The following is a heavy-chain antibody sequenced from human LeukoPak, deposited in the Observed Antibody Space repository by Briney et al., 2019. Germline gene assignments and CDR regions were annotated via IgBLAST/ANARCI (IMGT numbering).Heavy chain of an antibody. CDR3: AKSREEIRGLDAFDI. V-gene: IGHV4-31*03. CDR1: GVSISSGGYY. Sequence: SQTLSLTCTVSGVSISSGGYYWSWIRQHPGKGLEWIGYIYYSGSTYYNPSLKSRVALSVDTSKNQFSLKLSSLTAADTAVYYCAKSREEIRGLDAFDIWGQGTMVTVSS. CDR2: IYYSGST. J-gene: IGHJ3*02. D-gene: IGHD5-24*01.